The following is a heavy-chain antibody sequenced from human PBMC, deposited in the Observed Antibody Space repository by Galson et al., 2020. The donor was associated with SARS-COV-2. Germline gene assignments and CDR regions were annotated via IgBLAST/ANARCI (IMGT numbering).Heavy chain of an antibody. CDR1: GFTFSNYA. J-gene: IGHJ3*01. V-gene: IGHV3-23*01. D-gene: IGHD3-9*01. CDR2: ISGSGDIT. CDR3: AKDRRCFGTVCRDAFGV. Sequence: GESLKISCAVSGFTFSNYAMYWVRQAPGKGLEWVSGISGSGDITYYVDSVKGRFTISRDNSKNTLYLQMSNLRVEDTAVYYCAKDRRCFGTVCRDAFGVWGQGTLLTVSS.